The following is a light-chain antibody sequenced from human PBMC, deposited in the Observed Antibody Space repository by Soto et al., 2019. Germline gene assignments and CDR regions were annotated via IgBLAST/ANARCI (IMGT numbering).Light chain of an antibody. V-gene: IGLV2-8*01. Sequence: QSALTQPPSASGSPGQSVTIYCTGTSSDVGGYNYVSWYHQHPVKAPKLLISEISKRPSGVPDLFYVSKSGNAASLTVSGLLVEDEADYYKSSFAGNNNLVFGGGTKLNVL. CDR2: EIS. J-gene: IGLJ2*01. CDR3: SSFAGNNNLV. CDR1: SSDVGGYNY.